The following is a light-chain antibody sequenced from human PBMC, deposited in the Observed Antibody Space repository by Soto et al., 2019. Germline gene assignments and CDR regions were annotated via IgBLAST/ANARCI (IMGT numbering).Light chain of an antibody. J-gene: IGLJ3*02. CDR3: AAWDDSLSGVV. CDR2: RNN. Sequence: QSVLTQPPSASGTPGQRVTISCSGSSSNIGSNYGYWYQQLPGTAPKLLIYRNNQRPSGVPDLFSGSKSGTSASLAISGLRSEDEADYYCAAWDDSLSGVVFGGGTKLTVL. CDR1: SSNIGSNY. V-gene: IGLV1-47*01.